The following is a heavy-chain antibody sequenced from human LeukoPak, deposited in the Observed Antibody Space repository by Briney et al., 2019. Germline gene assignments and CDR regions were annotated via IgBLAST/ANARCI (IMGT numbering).Heavy chain of an antibody. D-gene: IGHD1-26*01. J-gene: IGHJ4*02. CDR1: GFSFSDYW. CDR3: SRDKRVGATTGSLLDY. CDR2: INQDETEK. Sequence: GGSLRLSCIASGFSFSDYWMSWVRQAPGKGLEWVANINQDETEKYCVDSVKGRFTISRDNARNSLYLQMNSLRVEDTGVYYCSRDKRVGATTGSLLDYWGQGILVTVSS. V-gene: IGHV3-7*01.